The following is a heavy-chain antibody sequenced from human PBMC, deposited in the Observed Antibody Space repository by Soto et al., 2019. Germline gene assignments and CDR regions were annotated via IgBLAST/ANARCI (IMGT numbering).Heavy chain of an antibody. J-gene: IGHJ6*02. Sequence: PGGSLRLSCAASGFTFSSYGMHWVRQAPGKGLEWVAVILYDGSKKYYADSVKGRFTISRDNSKNTMYLQMSSLRGEDTALYYCVTDGSTGWPYFGDMDVWGRGTTVTVYS. D-gene: IGHD6-25*01. CDR1: GFTFSSYG. V-gene: IGHV3-30*03. CDR2: ILYDGSKK. CDR3: VTDGSTGWPYFGDMDV.